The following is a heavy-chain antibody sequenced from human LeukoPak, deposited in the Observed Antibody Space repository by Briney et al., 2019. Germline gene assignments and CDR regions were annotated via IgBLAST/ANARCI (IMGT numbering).Heavy chain of an antibody. CDR1: GGSISSSSYY. J-gene: IGHJ2*01. V-gene: IGHV4-61*02. CDR2: IYTSGST. D-gene: IGHD2-15*01. Sequence: PSETLSLTCTVSGGSISSSSYYWGWIRQPAGKGLEWIGRIYTSGSTNYNPSLKSRVTMSVDTSKNQFSLKLSSVTAADTAVYYCARDNFRRAVVGYFDLWGRGTLVTVSS. CDR3: ARDNFRRAVVGYFDL.